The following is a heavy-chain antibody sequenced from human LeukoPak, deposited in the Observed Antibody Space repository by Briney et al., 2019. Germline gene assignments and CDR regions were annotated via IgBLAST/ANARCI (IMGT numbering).Heavy chain of an antibody. D-gene: IGHD3-10*01. V-gene: IGHV1-18*01. Sequence: GASVKVSXKAXXXTXXXYGIXWVRQAPGQGLEWMGWISAYNGNTNYAQKLQGRVTMTTDTSTRTAYMELRSLRSDDTAVYYCARELLLWFGESYGMDVWGQGTTVTVSS. CDR1: XXTXXXYG. CDR2: ISAYNGNT. CDR3: ARELLLWFGESYGMDV. J-gene: IGHJ6*02.